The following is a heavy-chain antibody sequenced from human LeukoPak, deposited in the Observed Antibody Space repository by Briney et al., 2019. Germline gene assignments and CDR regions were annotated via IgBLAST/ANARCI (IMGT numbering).Heavy chain of an antibody. Sequence: ASVKVSCKASGGTFSSYAISWVRQAPGQGLEWMGGIIPIFGTANYAQKFQGRATITADESTSTAYMELSSLRSEDTAVYYCARGGTLPRYYYMDVWGKGTTVTVSS. CDR1: GGTFSSYA. J-gene: IGHJ6*03. CDR3: ARGGTLPRYYYMDV. D-gene: IGHD3-16*01. CDR2: IIPIFGTA. V-gene: IGHV1-69*01.